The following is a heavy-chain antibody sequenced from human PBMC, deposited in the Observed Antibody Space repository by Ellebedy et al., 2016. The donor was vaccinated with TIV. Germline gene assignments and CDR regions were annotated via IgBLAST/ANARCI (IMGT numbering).Heavy chain of an antibody. Sequence: MPSETLSLTCAVYGGSFSGYYWSWIRQPPGKGLEWIGEINHSGSTNYNPSLKSRVTISVDTSKNQFSLKLSSVTAADTAVYYCARHVEMEWLLSPVYGMDVWGQGTMVTVSS. CDR2: INHSGST. J-gene: IGHJ6*02. D-gene: IGHD3-3*01. CDR1: GGSFSGYY. CDR3: ARHVEMEWLLSPVYGMDV. V-gene: IGHV4-34*01.